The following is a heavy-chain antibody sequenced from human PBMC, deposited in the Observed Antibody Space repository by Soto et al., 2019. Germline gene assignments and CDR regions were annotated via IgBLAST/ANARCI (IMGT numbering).Heavy chain of an antibody. Sequence: GDHWNCIRQHPGKGLEWIGYIYYGGITYYNPSLKSRITISVDTSKNQFSLKLSSATAADTAMYYFARGIWVRGIIGFNWFDPWGQGTLVTVSS. J-gene: IGHJ5*02. CDR3: ARGIWVRGIIGFNWFDP. V-gene: IGHV4-31*02. CDR1: GDH. D-gene: IGHD3-10*01. CDR2: IYYGGIT.